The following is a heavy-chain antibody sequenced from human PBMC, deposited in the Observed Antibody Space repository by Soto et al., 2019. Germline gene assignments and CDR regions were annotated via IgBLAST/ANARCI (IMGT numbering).Heavy chain of an antibody. D-gene: IGHD4-17*01. J-gene: IGHJ6*02. CDR2: ISGSGGST. CDR1: GFTFTSYP. Sequence: EVQLLESGGGLVQPGGSLRLSFTASGFTFTSYPMSWSPQAPGKGREWFSTISGSGGSTYYADSVKGRFTISRDNSKNTLYLQMNSLRAEDTAVYYCAKVWERTVTTRNYFYVMDVWGQGTTVTVSS. CDR3: AKVWERTVTTRNYFYVMDV. V-gene: IGHV3-23*01.